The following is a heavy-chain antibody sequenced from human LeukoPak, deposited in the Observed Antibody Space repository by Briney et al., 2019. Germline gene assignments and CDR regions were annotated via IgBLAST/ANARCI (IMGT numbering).Heavy chain of an antibody. CDR2: IYFTGST. CDR1: GGSISSSGYY. D-gene: IGHD1-14*01. J-gene: IGHJ4*02. Sequence: PSETLSLTCSVSGGSISSSGYYWGWIRQPPGKGPEWIGSIYFTGSTYYNPSLKSRVTISVDTSNNHFSLKLSSVTAADTAVYYCARIAYNRVYYFDYWGQGTLVTVSS. CDR3: ARIAYNRVYYFDY. V-gene: IGHV4-39*01.